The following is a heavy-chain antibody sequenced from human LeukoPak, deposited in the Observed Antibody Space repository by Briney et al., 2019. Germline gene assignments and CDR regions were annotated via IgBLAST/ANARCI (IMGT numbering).Heavy chain of an antibody. CDR3: AKTRVSGPFDY. J-gene: IGHJ4*02. CDR2: ISGSGGST. V-gene: IGHV3-23*01. Sequence: GGSLRLSCAASGFIFSSYGMSWVRQAPGKGLEWVSAISGSGGSTYYADSVKGRFTISRDNSKNTLYLKMNNLRAEDTAVYYCAKTRVSGPFDYWGQGALVTDCS. CDR1: GFIFSSYG. D-gene: IGHD5-12*01.